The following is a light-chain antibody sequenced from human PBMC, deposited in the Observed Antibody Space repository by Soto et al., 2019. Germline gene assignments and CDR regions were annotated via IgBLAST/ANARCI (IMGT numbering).Light chain of an antibody. Sequence: DIVLTQTRLSSPVTLGQPASISCRSSQSLVHIDGNTYVNWLQQRPGQPPRLLIYKISNRFPGVQGIFSGSGGGTYFTLKISRVEAEDVGVYYCMQATQSYTFGQGTRLEIK. V-gene: IGKV2-24*01. CDR3: MQATQSYT. J-gene: IGKJ2*01. CDR2: KIS. CDR1: QSLVHIDGNTY.